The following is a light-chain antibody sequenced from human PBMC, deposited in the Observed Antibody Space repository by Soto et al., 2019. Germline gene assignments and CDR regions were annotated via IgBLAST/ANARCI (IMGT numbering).Light chain of an antibody. CDR2: GAC. CDR1: QSVSSNT. Sequence: ETVLTQSPGTLSLSPGERATLSCRASQSVSSNTLAWYQQRPGQAPRLLMYGACTRATGIPDRFSGSGSGTDFTLTVSRLEPDDFAVYYCQQYGTSPSWTFGQGTKVEIK. V-gene: IGKV3-20*01. CDR3: QQYGTSPSWT. J-gene: IGKJ1*01.